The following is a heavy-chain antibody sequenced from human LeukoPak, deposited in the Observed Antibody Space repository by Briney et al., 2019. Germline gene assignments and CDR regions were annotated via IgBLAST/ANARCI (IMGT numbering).Heavy chain of an antibody. CDR3: SRDRRSGYSNRWYGGFSYGHFDY. V-gene: IGHV3-49*03. CDR1: GFSFGDYT. J-gene: IGHJ4*02. Sequence: PPGGSLRLSCTATGFSFGDYTMSWFRQAPGKGLEWVGFIRSKASSGTTDYAASVKGRFTISRDDSKTIAYLQMNSLKTEDTAVYYCSRDRRSGYSNRWYGGFSYGHFDYWGQGTLVTVSS. CDR2: IRSKASSGTT. D-gene: IGHD5-18*01.